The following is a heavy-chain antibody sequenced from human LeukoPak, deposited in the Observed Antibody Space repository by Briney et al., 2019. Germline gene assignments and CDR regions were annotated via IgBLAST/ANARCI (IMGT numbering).Heavy chain of an antibody. CDR1: GYTFTSYG. Sequence: ASVKVSCKASGYTFTSYGISWVRQAPGQGLEWMGWISAYNGNTNYAQKLQGRVTMTTDTSTSTAYMELRSLRSDDTAVYYCARAGYCSGGSCPMGAFDIWGQGTMVTVSS. CDR2: ISAYNGNT. J-gene: IGHJ3*02. D-gene: IGHD2-15*01. CDR3: ARAGYCSGGSCPMGAFDI. V-gene: IGHV1-18*01.